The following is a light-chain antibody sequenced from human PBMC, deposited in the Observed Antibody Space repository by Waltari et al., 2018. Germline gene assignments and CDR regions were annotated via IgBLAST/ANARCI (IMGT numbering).Light chain of an antibody. CDR1: QSVSSSY. Sequence: EIVLTQSPGTLSLSPGERATLSCRASQSVSSSYLAWYQQKPGQAPRLLIYGASSRAPGIPERFSGSGSGTDFTLTISRLEPEDFAVYYCQQYGSSPWPFGQGTKVEIK. J-gene: IGKJ1*01. CDR2: GAS. V-gene: IGKV3-20*01. CDR3: QQYGSSPWP.